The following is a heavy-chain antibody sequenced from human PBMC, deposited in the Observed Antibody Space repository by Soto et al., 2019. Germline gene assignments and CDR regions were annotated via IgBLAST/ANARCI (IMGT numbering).Heavy chain of an antibody. D-gene: IGHD3-10*01. CDR1: GGSFSGYY. CDR3: ARRYYYGSGSYSLGPQRRGYYFDY. J-gene: IGHJ4*02. V-gene: IGHV4-34*01. Sequence: QVQLQQWGAGLLKPSETLSLTCAVYGGSFSGYYWSWIRQPPGKGLEWIGEINHSGSTNYNPSRKSRVTISVDTAKNQFALRLSYVTAADTAVYSCARRYYYGSGSYSLGPQRRGYYFDYWGQGTLVTVSS. CDR2: INHSGST.